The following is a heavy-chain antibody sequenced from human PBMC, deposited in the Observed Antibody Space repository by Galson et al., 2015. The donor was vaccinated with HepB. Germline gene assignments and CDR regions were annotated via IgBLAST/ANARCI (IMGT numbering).Heavy chain of an antibody. V-gene: IGHV1-3*01. Sequence: SVKVSCKASGYTFTSYAMHWVRQAPGQRLEWMGWINAGNGNTKYSQKFQGRVTITRDTSASTAYMELSSLRSEDTAVYYCARDLIYDSSGYYPFDAFDIWGQGTMVTVSS. CDR1: GYTFTSYA. CDR3: ARDLIYDSSGYYPFDAFDI. D-gene: IGHD3-22*01. CDR2: INAGNGNT. J-gene: IGHJ3*02.